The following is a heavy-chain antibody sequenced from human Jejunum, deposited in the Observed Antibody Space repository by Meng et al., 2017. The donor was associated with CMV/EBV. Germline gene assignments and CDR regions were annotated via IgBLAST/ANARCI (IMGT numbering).Heavy chain of an antibody. V-gene: IGHV3-30*02. CDR2: IQYDGSNK. J-gene: IGHJ4*02. CDR3: AKGTGHSIPPPKD. Sequence: VRLVESGGGVVQPGGALRLSWVTSGISFSNSGMHWVRQAPGKGLEWVAFIQYDGSNKYYADSVKGRFTISRDNSKNTVHLQMNSLRPEDTAVYYCAKGTGHSIPPPKDWGQGTLVTVSS. CDR1: GISFSNSG. D-gene: IGHD2/OR15-2a*01.